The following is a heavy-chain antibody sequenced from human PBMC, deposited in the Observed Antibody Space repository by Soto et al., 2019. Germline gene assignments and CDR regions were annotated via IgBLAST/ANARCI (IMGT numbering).Heavy chain of an antibody. CDR2: IRSKAYGGTT. Sequence: TGGSLRLSCTASGFTFGDYAMSWVRQAPGKGLEWVGFIRSKAYGGTTEYAASVKGRFTISRDDSKSIAYLQMNSLKTEDTAVYYCTRDQGYYDSSGYRESGAFDIWGQGTMVTVSS. V-gene: IGHV3-49*04. J-gene: IGHJ3*02. CDR3: TRDQGYYDSSGYRESGAFDI. CDR1: GFTFGDYA. D-gene: IGHD3-22*01.